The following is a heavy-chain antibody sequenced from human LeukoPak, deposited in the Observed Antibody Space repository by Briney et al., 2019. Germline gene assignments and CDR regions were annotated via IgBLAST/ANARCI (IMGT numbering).Heavy chain of an antibody. J-gene: IGHJ3*02. Sequence: GGSLRLSCAASEFTFFTYWMTWVRQAPGKGPEWVSGISGSGGSTYYADSVKGRFTISRDNSKKTLYLQMNSLRAEDTAVYYCAKGPVVTFDIWGQGTMVTVSS. CDR3: AKGPVVTFDI. V-gene: IGHV3-23*01. CDR2: ISGSGGST. D-gene: IGHD2-15*01. CDR1: EFTFFTYW.